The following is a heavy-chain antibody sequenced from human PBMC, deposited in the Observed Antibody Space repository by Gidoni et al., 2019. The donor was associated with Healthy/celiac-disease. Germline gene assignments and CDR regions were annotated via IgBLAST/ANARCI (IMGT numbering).Heavy chain of an antibody. CDR2: INPNSGGT. CDR3: ARDRIAVAGTGGSWDY. CDR1: GYTFPGYY. V-gene: IGHV1-2*02. Sequence: QVQLVQSGAEVKKPGASVKVSCKASGYTFPGYYMHWVRQAPGQGLEWMGWINPNSGGTNYAQKFQGRVTMTRDTSISTAYMELSRLRSDDTAVYYCARDRIAVAGTGGSWDYWGQGTLVTVSS. J-gene: IGHJ4*02. D-gene: IGHD6-19*01.